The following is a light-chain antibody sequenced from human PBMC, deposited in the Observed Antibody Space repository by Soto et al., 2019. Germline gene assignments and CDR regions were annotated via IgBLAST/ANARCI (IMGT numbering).Light chain of an antibody. J-gene: IGLJ2*01. CDR3: SSYAGSNNVV. CDR2: EVS. Sequence: QSALTQPPSASGSPGQSVTISCTGTSSDIGGYNYGSWYQQHPGKAPKLMVYEVSKRPSGVPDGFSGSKSGNTSSLTVSGLQAEYEADYYCSSYAGSNNVVFGGGTKLTVL. CDR1: SSDIGGYNY. V-gene: IGLV2-8*01.